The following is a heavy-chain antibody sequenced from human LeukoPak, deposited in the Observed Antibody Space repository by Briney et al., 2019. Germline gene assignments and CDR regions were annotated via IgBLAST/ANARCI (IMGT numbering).Heavy chain of an antibody. CDR1: GGSISSGDYS. D-gene: IGHD2-2*01. CDR2: IYRSGTT. CDR3: ARGDQGIDY. J-gene: IGHJ4*02. Sequence: PSETLSLTCDVSGGSISSGDYSWSWIRQPPGKGLEWIGNIYRSGTTYYNPSLKSRVTISVDRSKNQFSLKLSSVTAADTAVYHCARGDQGIDYWGQGTLVTVSS. V-gene: IGHV4-30-2*01.